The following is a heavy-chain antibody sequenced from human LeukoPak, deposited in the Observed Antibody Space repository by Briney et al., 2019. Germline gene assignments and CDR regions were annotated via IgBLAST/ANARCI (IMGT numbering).Heavy chain of an antibody. D-gene: IGHD3-22*01. V-gene: IGHV3-30*04. Sequence: GGSLRLSCAASEFTFSSYAMHWVRQAPGKGLEWVAVISYDGSNKYYADSVKGRFTISRDNSKNTLYLQMNSLRAEDTAVYYCARDPGPNYYDSSGSLGEWGQGTLVTVSS. CDR1: EFTFSSYA. J-gene: IGHJ4*02. CDR2: ISYDGSNK. CDR3: ARDPGPNYYDSSGSLGE.